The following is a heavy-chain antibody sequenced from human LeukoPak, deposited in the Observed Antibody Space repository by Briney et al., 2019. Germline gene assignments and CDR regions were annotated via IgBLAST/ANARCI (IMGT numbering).Heavy chain of an antibody. J-gene: IGHJ4*02. CDR1: GGSISSRSSY. Sequence: PSETLSLTSTVPGGSISSRSSYWTWIRQPPGKGLEWIATILYTGTTYYNPSLNSRVTISVDTSKNQSSLKLNSVTAADTAVYYCARRIVGAIDGFDYWGQGTLVTVSS. D-gene: IGHD1-26*01. CDR2: ILYTGTT. CDR3: ARRIVGAIDGFDY. V-gene: IGHV4-39*01.